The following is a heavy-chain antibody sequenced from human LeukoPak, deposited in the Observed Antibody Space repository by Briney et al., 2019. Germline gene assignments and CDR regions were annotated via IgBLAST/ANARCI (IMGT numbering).Heavy chain of an antibody. CDR2: IKQGGSER. V-gene: IGHV3-7*01. D-gene: IGHD1-26*01. J-gene: IGHJ4*02. CDR3: ARGSSGSYFQFIDY. CDR1: GFTFSSYS. Sequence: GGSLRLSCAASGFTFSSYSMNWVRQSPVKGLEWVASIKQGGSERHYVDSVKGRFTISRDNAQNSLYLQMNSLRAEDTAVYYCARGSSGSYFQFIDYWGQGTLVTVSS.